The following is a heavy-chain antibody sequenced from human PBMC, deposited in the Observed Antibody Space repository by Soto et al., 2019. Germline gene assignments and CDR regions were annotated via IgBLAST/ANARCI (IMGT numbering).Heavy chain of an antibody. V-gene: IGHV4-39*01. Sequence: PSETLSLTCTVSCGSISSSSYYWGWIRQPPGKGLEWIGSIYYSGSTYYNPSLKSRVTISVDTSKNQFSLKLSSVTAADTAVYYCARLRWNSYWFDPWGQGTLVTVSS. D-gene: IGHD1-7*01. CDR3: ARLRWNSYWFDP. CDR2: IYYSGST. CDR1: CGSISSSSYY. J-gene: IGHJ5*02.